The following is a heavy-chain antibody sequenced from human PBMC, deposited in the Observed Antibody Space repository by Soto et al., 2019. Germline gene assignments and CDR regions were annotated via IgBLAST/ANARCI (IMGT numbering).Heavy chain of an antibody. D-gene: IGHD2-2*01. CDR2: IWYDGSNE. CDR3: ARGHQLFWGYNWFDP. V-gene: IGHV3-33*01. CDR1: GCTFSSYG. J-gene: IGHJ5*02. Sequence: QVQLVDSGGGVVQPGRSQRLSCAASGCTFSSYGMHWVRQAPGKGLEWVAVIWYDGSNEYYADSVQGRFTISRDNSKNTLYLQMNSLRAEDTAVYYCARGHQLFWGYNWFDPWGQGTLVTVSS.